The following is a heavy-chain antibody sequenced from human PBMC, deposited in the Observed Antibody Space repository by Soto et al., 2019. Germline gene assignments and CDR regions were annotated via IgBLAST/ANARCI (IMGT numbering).Heavy chain of an antibody. J-gene: IGHJ5*02. Sequence: EVQLLESGGGLVQPGGSLRLSCAASGFTFSSYAMSWVRQAPGKGLEWVSAISGSGGSTYYADSVKGRFTISRDNSQNTLYLQMGSLRAADTAVYYCAKEKDYGDYNWFDPWGQGTLVTVSS. D-gene: IGHD4-17*01. CDR1: GFTFSSYA. CDR3: AKEKDYGDYNWFDP. V-gene: IGHV3-23*01. CDR2: ISGSGGST.